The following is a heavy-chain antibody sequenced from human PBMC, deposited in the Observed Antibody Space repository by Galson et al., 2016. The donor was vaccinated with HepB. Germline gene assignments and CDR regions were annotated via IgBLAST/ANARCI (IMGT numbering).Heavy chain of an antibody. CDR1: GFIFDDYA. CDR2: ITWNSYEI. Sequence: SLRLSCAASGFIFDDYAFHWVRQAPGQGLEWVSSITWNSYEIGYADSVKGRFTISRDNAKNSLYLQLNSVRAEDTALYYCATDHTYDSSGFLHYWGQGTLVTVS. J-gene: IGHJ4*02. V-gene: IGHV3-9*01. CDR3: ATDHTYDSSGFLHY. D-gene: IGHD3-22*01.